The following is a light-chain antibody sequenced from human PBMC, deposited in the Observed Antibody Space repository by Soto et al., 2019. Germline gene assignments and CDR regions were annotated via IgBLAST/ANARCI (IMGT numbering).Light chain of an antibody. CDR2: DAS. J-gene: IGKJ1*01. CDR1: QSVSSSS. CDR3: QQYCGSPLT. Sequence: EIVLTQSPGTLSLSPGERATLSCRASQSVSSSSLAWYQQKRGQAPRLLIHDASSRATGIPDRFSGSGSGTDFTLTISRLEPEDFAVYYCQQYCGSPLTFGQGTKVEVK. V-gene: IGKV3-20*01.